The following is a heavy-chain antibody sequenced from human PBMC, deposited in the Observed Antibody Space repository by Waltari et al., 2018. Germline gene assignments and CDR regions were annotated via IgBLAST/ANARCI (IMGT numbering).Heavy chain of an antibody. V-gene: IGHV3-23*04. D-gene: IGHD1-26*01. J-gene: IGHJ4*02. CDR3: AKDRVVGATAGSCFDY. CDR2: ISGSGGST. CDR1: GFTFSSYA. Sequence: EVQLVESGGGLVQPGGSLRLSCAASGFTFSSYAMSWVRQAPGKGLEWVSAISGSGGSTYYADSVKGRFTISRDNSKNTLYLQMNSLRAEDTAVYYCAKDRVVGATAGSCFDYWGQGTLVTVSS.